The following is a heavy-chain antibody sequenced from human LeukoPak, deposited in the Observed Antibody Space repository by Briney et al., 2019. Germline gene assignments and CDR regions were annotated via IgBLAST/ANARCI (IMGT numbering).Heavy chain of an antibody. D-gene: IGHD2-21*02. Sequence: GRSLRLSCAASGFTFDEYGMHWVRQAPGKGLEWVSGISWNSGRIRYADSVKGRFTISRDNAKNSLYLQMNSLRAEDTALYYCAKAQVGTAIQPDAFDIWGQGTMVTVS. J-gene: IGHJ3*02. V-gene: IGHV3-9*01. CDR2: ISWNSGRI. CDR1: GFTFDEYG. CDR3: AKAQVGTAIQPDAFDI.